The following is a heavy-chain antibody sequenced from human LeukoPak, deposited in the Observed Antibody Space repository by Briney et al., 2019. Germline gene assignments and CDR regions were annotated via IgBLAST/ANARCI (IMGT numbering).Heavy chain of an antibody. Sequence: SVKVSCKASGGTFSSYAISWVRQAPGQGLEWMGGIIPIFGTANYAQKFQGRVTITTDESTSTAYMELSSLRSEDTAVYYCARDRSIAVAGNYYYYMDVWGKGTTVTVSS. V-gene: IGHV1-69*05. CDR2: IIPIFGTA. CDR1: GGTFSSYA. J-gene: IGHJ6*03. D-gene: IGHD6-19*01. CDR3: ARDRSIAVAGNYYYYMDV.